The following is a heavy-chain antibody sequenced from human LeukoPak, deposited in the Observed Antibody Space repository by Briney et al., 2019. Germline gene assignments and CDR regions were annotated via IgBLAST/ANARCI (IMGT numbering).Heavy chain of an antibody. J-gene: IGHJ4*02. CDR2: ITSSGGTT. D-gene: IGHD1-26*01. V-gene: IGHV3-23*01. CDR3: AHDRGGELATSDY. CDR1: GFTFRTYF. Sequence: GGSLGLSCASSGFTFRTYFVVCVPDARGKGLEGGSGITSSGGTTPYAGSVKGRFTISRENAKNTLYLQMTGLRAADTAVNYCAHDRGGELATSDYWGQGTLVTASS.